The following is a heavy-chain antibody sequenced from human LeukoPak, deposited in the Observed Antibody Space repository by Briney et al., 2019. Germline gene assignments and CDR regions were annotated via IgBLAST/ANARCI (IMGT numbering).Heavy chain of an antibody. CDR1: GFTFSSYG. V-gene: IGHV3-33*01. D-gene: IGHD3-3*01. Sequence: PGGSLRLSCAASGFTFSSYGMHWVRQAPGKGLKWVAVIWYDGSNKYYADSVKGRFTISRDNSKNTLYLQMNSLRAEDTAVYYCARDHGGRDFWSGYLAYYFDYWGQGTLVTVSS. CDR3: ARDHGGRDFWSGYLAYYFDY. CDR2: IWYDGSNK. J-gene: IGHJ4*02.